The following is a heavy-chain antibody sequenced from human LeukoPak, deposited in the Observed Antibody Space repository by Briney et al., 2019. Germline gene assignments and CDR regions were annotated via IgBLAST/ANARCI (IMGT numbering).Heavy chain of an antibody. V-gene: IGHV5-51*01. CDR3: ATTNADAFDI. Sequence: GESLKISCKSSGYSFPNYWIGWVRQMPGKGLEWMGIIYPDDSDTKYSPSFQGQVIISADKSISSAYLQWSSLKASDTAIYYCATTNADAFDIWGQGTMVTVSS. D-gene: IGHD2-8*01. J-gene: IGHJ3*02. CDR1: GYSFPNYW. CDR2: IYPDDSDT.